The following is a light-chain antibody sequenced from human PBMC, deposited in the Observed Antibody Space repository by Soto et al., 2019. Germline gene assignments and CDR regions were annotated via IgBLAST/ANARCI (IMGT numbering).Light chain of an antibody. Sequence: SVLTQPASVSGSPGQSITIPCTGTSGDVGSYNLVSWYQQHPGKAPKLMIYEVTERPSGVSNRFSGSKSGNTASLTISGLQPEDEADYYCCSYAGNSEVFGTGTKVTVL. V-gene: IGLV2-23*02. CDR3: CSYAGNSEV. J-gene: IGLJ1*01. CDR2: EVT. CDR1: SGDVGSYNL.